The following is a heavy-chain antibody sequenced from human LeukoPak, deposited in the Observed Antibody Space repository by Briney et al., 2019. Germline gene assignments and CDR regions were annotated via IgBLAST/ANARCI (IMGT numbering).Heavy chain of an antibody. Sequence: SETLSLTCTVSGGSISSHYWSWIRQPAGKGLEWIGRIYTSGSTNYNPSLKSRVTMSVDTSKNQFSLKLSSVTAADTAVYYCARDSVVTSALFDYWGQGTLVTVSP. CDR3: ARDSVVTSALFDY. CDR1: GGSISSHY. V-gene: IGHV4-4*07. D-gene: IGHD4-23*01. J-gene: IGHJ4*02. CDR2: IYTSGST.